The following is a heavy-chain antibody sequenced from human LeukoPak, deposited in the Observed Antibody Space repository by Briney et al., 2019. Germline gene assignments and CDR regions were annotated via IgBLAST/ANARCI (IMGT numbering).Heavy chain of an antibody. D-gene: IGHD3-16*02. CDR3: ARGGLMITFGGVIRGLRGWFDP. CDR1: GGSISSGNY. Sequence: PSETLSLTCTVSGGSISSGNYWTWIRQPAGKGLEWIGRIYASGSTNYNPSLKSRVTISVDTSKNQFSLKLSSVTAADTAVYYCARGGLMITFGGVIRGLRGWFDPWGQGTLVTVSS. V-gene: IGHV4-61*02. CDR2: IYASGST. J-gene: IGHJ5*02.